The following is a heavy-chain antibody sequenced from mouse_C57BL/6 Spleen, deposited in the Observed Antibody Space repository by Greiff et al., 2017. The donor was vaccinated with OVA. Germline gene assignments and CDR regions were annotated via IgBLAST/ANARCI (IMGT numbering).Heavy chain of an antibody. Sequence: VQLQQSGAELARPGASVKLSCKASGYTFTSYGISWVKQRTGQGLEWIGEIYPRSGNTYYNEKFKGKATLTADKSSSTAYMELRSLTSEDSAVYFCARGEYSNLWFAYWGQGTLVTVSA. CDR3: ARGEYSNLWFAY. CDR1: GYTFTSYG. J-gene: IGHJ3*01. D-gene: IGHD2-5*01. CDR2: IYPRSGNT. V-gene: IGHV1-81*01.